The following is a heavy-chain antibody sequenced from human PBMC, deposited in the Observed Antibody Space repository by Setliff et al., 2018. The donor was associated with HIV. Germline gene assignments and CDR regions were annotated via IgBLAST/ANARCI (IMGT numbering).Heavy chain of an antibody. Sequence: GGSLRLSCAASGFSFSDHYTSWIRQAPGKGLEWVSYISSGRIYTNYADSVKGRFTISRDNAKNSLYLQMNSLRAEDTAVYYCARVGLYSNYAFDYWGQGMSVTVSS. D-gene: IGHD4-4*01. CDR3: ARVGLYSNYAFDY. J-gene: IGHJ4*02. V-gene: IGHV3-11*05. CDR1: GFSFSDHY. CDR2: ISSGRIYT.